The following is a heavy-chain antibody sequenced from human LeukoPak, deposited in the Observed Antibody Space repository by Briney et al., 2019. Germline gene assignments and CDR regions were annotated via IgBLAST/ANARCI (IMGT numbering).Heavy chain of an antibody. J-gene: IGHJ4*02. D-gene: IGHD1-26*01. CDR1: GYTFTGYY. Sequence: GASVKVSCKVSGYTFTGYYMHWVGQAPGQGLEWMGWINPNSGGTTYAQKFQGRVTMTRETSISTAYMKDTSVGTAYMELSGLRSDDTAVYYCARGGVGNFDLWGQGTLVTVSS. V-gene: IGHV1-2*02. CDR3: ARGGVGNFDL. CDR2: INPNSGGT.